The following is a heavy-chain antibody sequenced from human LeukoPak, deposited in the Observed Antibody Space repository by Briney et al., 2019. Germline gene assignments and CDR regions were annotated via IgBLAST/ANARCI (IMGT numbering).Heavy chain of an antibody. CDR3: ARGYCSGGSCYSVENWFDP. CDR1: GYTFTGYY. V-gene: IGHV1-2*06. CDR2: INPNSGGT. D-gene: IGHD2-15*01. J-gene: IGHJ5*02. Sequence: VASVKVSCKAAGYTFTGYYMFWVRQAPGQGLEWMGRINPNSGGTNYAQKFQGRVTMTRDTSISTAYMELSRLSSDDTAVYYCARGYCSGGSCYSVENWFDPWGQGTLVTVSS.